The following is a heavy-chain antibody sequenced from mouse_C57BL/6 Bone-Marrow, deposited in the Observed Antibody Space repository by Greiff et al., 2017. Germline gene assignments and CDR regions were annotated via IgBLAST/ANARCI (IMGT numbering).Heavy chain of an antibody. V-gene: IGHV1-64*01. CDR2: IHPNSGST. CDR1: GYTFTSYW. D-gene: IGHD2-2*01. CDR3: AGVTTYFDY. Sequence: LQESGAELVKPGASVKLSCKASGYTFTSYWMHWVKQRPGQGLEWIGMIHPNSGSTNYNEKFKSKATLTVDKSSSTAYMQLSSLTSEDSAVYYCAGVTTYFDYWGQGTTLTVSS. J-gene: IGHJ2*01.